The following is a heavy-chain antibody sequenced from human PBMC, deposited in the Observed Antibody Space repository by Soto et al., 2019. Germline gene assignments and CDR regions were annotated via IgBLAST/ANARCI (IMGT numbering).Heavy chain of an antibody. Sequence: QVQLVESGGGVVQPGRSLRLSCAASGFTFSSYAMHWVRQAPGKGLEWVAVVSHDGKTEYHAASVKGRFTISRDTSANILSLQMNSLRDEDTAVYYCGREPYISGHYSGGFDVWGQGTMVTVSS. V-gene: IGHV3-30*04. D-gene: IGHD3-22*01. CDR1: GFTFSSYA. CDR2: VSHDGKTE. CDR3: GREPYISGHYSGGFDV. J-gene: IGHJ3*01.